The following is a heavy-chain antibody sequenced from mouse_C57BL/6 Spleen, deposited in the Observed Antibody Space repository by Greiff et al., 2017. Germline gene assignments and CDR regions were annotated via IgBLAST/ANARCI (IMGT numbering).Heavy chain of an antibody. V-gene: IGHV1-80*01. CDR1: GYAFSSYW. D-gene: IGHD1-1*01. J-gene: IGHJ4*01. CDR2: IYPGDGDT. CDR3: ARETTVVAKGLMDY. Sequence: QVQLQQSGAELVKPGASVKISCKASGYAFSSYWMNWVKQRPGKGLEWIGQIYPGDGDTNYNGKFKGKATLTADKSSSTAYMQLSSLTSEDSAVYFCARETTVVAKGLMDYWGQGTSVTVSS.